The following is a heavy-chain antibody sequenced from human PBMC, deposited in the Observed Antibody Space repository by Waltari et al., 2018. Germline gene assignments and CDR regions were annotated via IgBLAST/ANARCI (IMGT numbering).Heavy chain of an antibody. V-gene: IGHV4-38-2*01. CDR3: ARSLRSSSWFAPPYFDY. J-gene: IGHJ4*02. D-gene: IGHD6-13*01. Sequence: QVQLQESGPGLVKPSETLSLTCAVSGYSISRGYYWGWIRPPPGKGLEWIGSIYHSGSTYYNPSLKSRVTISVDTSKNQFSLKLSSVTAADTAMYYCARSLRSSSWFAPPYFDYWGQGTLVTVSS. CDR1: GYSISRGYY. CDR2: IYHSGST.